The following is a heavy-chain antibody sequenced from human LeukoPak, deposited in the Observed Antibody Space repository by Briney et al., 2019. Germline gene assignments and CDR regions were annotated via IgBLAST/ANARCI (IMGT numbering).Heavy chain of an antibody. V-gene: IGHV4-59*06. D-gene: IGHD4-11*01. Sequence: NPSETLSLTCTVSGGSISTYYWSWIRQHPGKGLEWIGYIYYSGSTYYNPSLKSRVTMSVDTSKNQFSLKLSSVTAADTAVYYCARGPYRNSFDYWGQGTLVTVSS. CDR1: GGSISTYY. CDR3: ARGPYRNSFDY. J-gene: IGHJ4*02. CDR2: IYYSGST.